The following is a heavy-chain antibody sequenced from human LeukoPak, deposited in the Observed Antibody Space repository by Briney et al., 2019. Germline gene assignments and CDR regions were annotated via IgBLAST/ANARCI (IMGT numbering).Heavy chain of an antibody. CDR2: IYTSGST. D-gene: IGHD5-12*01. CDR3: ARLELSGYDLEIFDY. V-gene: IGHV4-39*01. J-gene: IGHJ4*02. CDR1: GGSISSNNYY. Sequence: PSETLSLTCPVSGGSISSNNYYWGWIRQPPGKGLEWIGRIYTSGSTNYNPSLKSRVTISVDTSKNQFSLKLSSVTAADTAVYYCARLELSGYDLEIFDYWGQGTLVTVSS.